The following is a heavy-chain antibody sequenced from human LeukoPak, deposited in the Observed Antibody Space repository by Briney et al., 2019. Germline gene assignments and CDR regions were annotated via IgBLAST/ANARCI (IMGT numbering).Heavy chain of an antibody. D-gene: IGHD1-26*01. CDR3: AKARRIVGAAYFDS. CDR2: ISGSGGTT. CDR1: GFAFNMCA. J-gene: IGHJ4*02. Sequence: GGSLRISCAASGFAFNMCAMAWVRQAPGKGLEWVSSISGSGGTTYTADSLKGRFIISRDNSKNTLYLQMSSLRVDDTAVYFCAKARRIVGAAYFDSWGQGTQVSVSS. V-gene: IGHV3-23*01.